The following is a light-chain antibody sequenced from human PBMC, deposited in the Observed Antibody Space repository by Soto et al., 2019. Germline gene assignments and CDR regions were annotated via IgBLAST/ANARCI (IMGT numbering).Light chain of an antibody. Sequence: QSVLTQPPSLSGAPGQRVTISCTGSSYNIGAGYDVHWYQQLPGTAPKLLIDGNSNRPSGVPDRFSGSKSGTSASLATTGLEAEYEADCYCQSYDSSLSGWVFGGRTKVTVL. J-gene: IGLJ3*02. CDR3: QSYDSSLSGWV. V-gene: IGLV1-40*01. CDR2: GNS. CDR1: SYNIGAGYD.